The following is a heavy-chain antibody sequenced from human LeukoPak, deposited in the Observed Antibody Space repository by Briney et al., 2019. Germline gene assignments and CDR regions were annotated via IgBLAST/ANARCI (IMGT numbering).Heavy chain of an antibody. V-gene: IGHV3-48*01. CDR2: IDARSGIT. CDR1: GFTFTIFG. J-gene: IGHJ4*02. D-gene: IGHD3-16*02. CDR3: TKVASTGFIAYYFDY. Sequence: GGSLRLSCATSGFTFTIFGINWVRQAPGKGPEWVSYIDARSGITYYADSVQGRFTISRDNSKNTLYLQMNSLRADDTAVYYCTKVASTGFIAYYFDYWGQGTLVTVSS.